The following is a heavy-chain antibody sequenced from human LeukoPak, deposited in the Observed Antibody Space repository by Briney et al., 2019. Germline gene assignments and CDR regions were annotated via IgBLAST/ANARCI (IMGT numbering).Heavy chain of an antibody. CDR3: ARARALYSSGWYGLFDY. CDR1: GFTFSSYW. CDR2: IKQDGSEK. D-gene: IGHD6-19*01. Sequence: GGSLRPSCAASGFTFSSYWMSWVRQTPGKGLEWVANIKQDGSEKYYVDSVKGRFTISRDNAKNSLYLQMNSLRAEDAAVYYCARARALYSSGWYGLFDYWGQGTLVTVSS. V-gene: IGHV3-7*01. J-gene: IGHJ4*02.